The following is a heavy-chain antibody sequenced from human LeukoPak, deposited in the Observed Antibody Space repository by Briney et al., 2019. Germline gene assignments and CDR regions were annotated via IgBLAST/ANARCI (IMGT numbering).Heavy chain of an antibody. CDR1: GYTFTSYG. CDR2: ISAYNGNT. V-gene: IGHV1-18*01. D-gene: IGHD4-23*01. J-gene: IGHJ1*01. CDR3: ARAGSALGHYGGFLRH. Sequence: ASVKVSCKASGYTFTSYGISWVRQAPGQGLEWMGLISAYNGNTNYAQKLQGRVTMTTDTSTSTAYMELRSLRSDDTAVYYCARAGSALGHYGGFLRHWGQGTLVTVSS.